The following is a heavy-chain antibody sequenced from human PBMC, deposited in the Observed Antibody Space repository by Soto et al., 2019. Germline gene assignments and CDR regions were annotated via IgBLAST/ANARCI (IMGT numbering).Heavy chain of an antibody. CDR3: ARDRDDFWSGYYNTLLLPRNAFDI. Sequence: ASVKVSCKASGYTFTSYGISWVRQAPGQGLEWIGWISAYNGNTNYAQKLQGRVNMTTDTSTSTAYMELRSLRSDDTAVYYCARDRDDFWSGYYNTLLLPRNAFDIWGQGTMVTVSS. V-gene: IGHV1-18*01. CDR1: GYTFTSYG. D-gene: IGHD3-3*01. J-gene: IGHJ3*02. CDR2: ISAYNGNT.